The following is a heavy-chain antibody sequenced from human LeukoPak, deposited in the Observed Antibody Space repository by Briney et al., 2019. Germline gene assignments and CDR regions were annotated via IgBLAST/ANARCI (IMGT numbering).Heavy chain of an antibody. J-gene: IGHJ3*02. CDR1: GYTFTNYY. V-gene: IGHV1-46*01. D-gene: IGHD6-13*01. CDR2: INPSGDST. CDR3: ARAITSSHDALDI. Sequence: ASVKVSCKASGYTFTNYYMHWVRQAPGQGLEWMGIINPSGDSTSYAQKFQGRVTMTRDTSTSTVYMELSSLRSEDTAVYYCARAITSSHDALDIWGQGTMVTVSS.